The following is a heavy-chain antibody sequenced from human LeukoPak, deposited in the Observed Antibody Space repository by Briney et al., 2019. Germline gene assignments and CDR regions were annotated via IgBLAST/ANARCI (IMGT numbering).Heavy chain of an antibody. CDR3: ARGLSSNWFDP. CDR2: INPDSGGT. V-gene: IGHV1-2*02. D-gene: IGHD2-21*02. J-gene: IGHJ5*02. Sequence: AASVKVSCKASGYTFTGYYIHWVRQAPGQGLEWMGWINPDSGGTNYAQKFQGRVTMTRDTSISTAYMELSRLRSDDTAVYYCARGLSSNWFDPWGQGTLVTVSS. CDR1: GYTFTGYY.